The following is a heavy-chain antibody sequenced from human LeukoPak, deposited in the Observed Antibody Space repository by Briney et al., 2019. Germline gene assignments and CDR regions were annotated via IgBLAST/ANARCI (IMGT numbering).Heavy chain of an antibody. CDR1: GYSITELS. Sequence: ASVKVSCKVSGYSITELSTHWVRQAPGKGLEWMGGFDPGDAETIYAQKFQGRVTMTEDTSTDTAYMELSSLRSEDTAVYYCAAGGVYDLLKYWGQGALVTVSS. V-gene: IGHV1-24*01. D-gene: IGHD5/OR15-5a*01. J-gene: IGHJ4*02. CDR3: AAGGVYDLLKY. CDR2: FDPGDAET.